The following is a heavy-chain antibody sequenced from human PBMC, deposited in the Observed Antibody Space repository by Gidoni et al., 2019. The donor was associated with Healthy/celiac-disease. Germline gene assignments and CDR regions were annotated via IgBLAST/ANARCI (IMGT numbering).Heavy chain of an antibody. Sequence: VQLVESGGGLVKPGGSLRLSCAASGFTLRDYYMSCIRQAPGKGLEWVPYISSSGSTIYDADSVKGRFTSSRDNAKNSLYLQMNSLRAEDTAVYYCARDGYCSGGSCYGSDAFDIWGQGTMVTVSS. CDR3: ARDGYCSGGSCYGSDAFDI. J-gene: IGHJ3*02. D-gene: IGHD2-15*01. V-gene: IGHV3-11*01. CDR2: ISSSGSTI. CDR1: GFTLRDYY.